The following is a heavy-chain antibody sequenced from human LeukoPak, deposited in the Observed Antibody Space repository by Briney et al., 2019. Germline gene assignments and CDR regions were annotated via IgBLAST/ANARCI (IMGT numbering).Heavy chain of an antibody. D-gene: IGHD2-15*01. CDR1: GYTFTGYY. V-gene: IGHV1-2*02. CDR2: INPRSGGT. Sequence: ASVKVSCKASGYTFTGYYIHWVRQAPGQGLEWMGWINPRSGGTNYAQKFQGGVTMTRDTSITTAYMELSSLRSDDTAVYYCAALVRNSGGSYYYFDYWGQGTLVTVSS. CDR3: AALVRNSGGSYYYFDY. J-gene: IGHJ4*02.